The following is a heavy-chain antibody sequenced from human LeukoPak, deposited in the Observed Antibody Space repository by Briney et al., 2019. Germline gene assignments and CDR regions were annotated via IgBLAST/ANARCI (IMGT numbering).Heavy chain of an antibody. Sequence: SETLSLTCTVSGGSISSYYWSWIRQPPGKGLEWIGYIYYSGSTNYNPSLKSRVTISVDTSKNQFSLKLSSVTAADTAVYYCARLGYSIRADNFDYWGQGTLVTVSS. V-gene: IGHV4-59*08. CDR1: GGSISSYY. J-gene: IGHJ4*02. CDR2: IYYSGST. D-gene: IGHD6-13*01. CDR3: ARLGYSIRADNFDY.